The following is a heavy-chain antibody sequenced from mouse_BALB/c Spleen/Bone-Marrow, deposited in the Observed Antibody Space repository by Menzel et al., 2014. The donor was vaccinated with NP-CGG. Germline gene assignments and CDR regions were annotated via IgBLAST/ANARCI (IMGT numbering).Heavy chain of an antibody. Sequence: VKLMESGPELVKPGALVKISCKASGYTFTNFDISWVQQRPGQGLEWIGWIYPGDGTTKYTEKFKGKASLTTDKSSSTAYMQLNSLTSDNPAVYFCARGGYFGNAFAYLGQGTLVSVSA. CDR3: ARGGYFGNAFAY. D-gene: IGHD2-1*01. CDR2: IYPGDGTT. J-gene: IGHJ3*01. CDR1: GYTFTNFD. V-gene: IGHV1S56*01.